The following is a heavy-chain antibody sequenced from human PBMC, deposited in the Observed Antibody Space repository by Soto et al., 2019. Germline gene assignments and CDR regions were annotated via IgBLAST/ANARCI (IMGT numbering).Heavy chain of an antibody. V-gene: IGHV1-69*13. CDR1: GGTFSSYA. CDR2: IIPIFGTA. Sequence: ASVKVSCKASGGTFSSYAISWVRQAPGQGLEWMGGIIPIFGTANYAQKFQGRVTITADESTSTAYMELSSLRSEDTAVYYCARGYSYGQPSVNYYYYGMDVWGQGTTVTVSS. J-gene: IGHJ6*02. D-gene: IGHD5-18*01. CDR3: ARGYSYGQPSVNYYYYGMDV.